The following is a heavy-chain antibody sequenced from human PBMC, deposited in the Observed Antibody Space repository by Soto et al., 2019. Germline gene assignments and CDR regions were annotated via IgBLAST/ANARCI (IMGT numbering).Heavy chain of an antibody. CDR3: ARVSEGHDFWSGYYTGSYYYYYGMDV. D-gene: IGHD3-3*01. J-gene: IGHJ6*02. CDR2: INPSGGST. CDR1: GYTFTSYY. V-gene: IGHV1-46*01. Sequence: ASVKVSCKASGYTFTSYYMHWVRQAPGQGLEWMGIINPSGGSTSYAQKFQGRVTMTRDTSTSTVYMELSSLRSEDTAVYYCARVSEGHDFWSGYYTGSYYYYYGMDVWGQGTPVTVSS.